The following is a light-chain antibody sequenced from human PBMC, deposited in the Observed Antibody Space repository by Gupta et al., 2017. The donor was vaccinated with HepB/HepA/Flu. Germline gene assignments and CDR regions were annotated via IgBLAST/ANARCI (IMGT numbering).Light chain of an antibody. J-gene: IGKJ5*01. CDR3: MQLIKPPVT. V-gene: IGKV2-28*01. CDR2: GGS. Sequence: DIVITQPPSSLPVTPGESASISCRSSQSLLKNNGRTYLDWYLQKPGQSPQLLIYGGSNRASGVPDRFSGSGSGTDFTLKISGVEAEDVGIYYCMQLIKPPVTFGQGTRLEI. CDR1: QSLLKNNGRTY.